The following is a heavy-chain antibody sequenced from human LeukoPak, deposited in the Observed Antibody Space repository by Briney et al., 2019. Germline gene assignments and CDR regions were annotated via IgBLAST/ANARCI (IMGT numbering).Heavy chain of an antibody. Sequence: GSVTLFCAASGSAFSSYEMTWVRQAPGKGLEWLSYINHSGTTIYYADSVKGRFTISRDNSKYTLYLQMNSLRAEDTALYYCARDSERYTYDGAFDYWGQGTLVTVSS. CDR2: INHSGTTI. CDR3: ARDSERYTYDGAFDY. CDR1: GSAFSSYE. V-gene: IGHV3-48*03. D-gene: IGHD5-18*01. J-gene: IGHJ4*02.